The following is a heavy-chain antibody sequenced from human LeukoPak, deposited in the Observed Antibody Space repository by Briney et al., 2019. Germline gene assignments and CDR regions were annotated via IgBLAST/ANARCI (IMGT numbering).Heavy chain of an antibody. CDR3: ARNRVVRGRWDP. CDR1: GFTFSSYS. J-gene: IGHJ5*02. V-gene: IGHV3-21*01. Sequence: PGGSLRLSCAASGFTFSSYSMNWVRQAPGKGLEWVSSISSSSSYIYYADSVKGRFTISRDNAKNSLYLQMNSLRAEDTAVYYCARNRVVRGRWDPWGQGTLVTVSS. CDR2: ISSSSSYI. D-gene: IGHD3-10*01.